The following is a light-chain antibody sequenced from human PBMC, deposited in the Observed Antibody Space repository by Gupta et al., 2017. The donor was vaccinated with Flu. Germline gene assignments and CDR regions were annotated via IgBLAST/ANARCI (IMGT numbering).Light chain of an antibody. CDR3: AAWDDSLNGHYV. CDR1: SSNLGSNT. CDR2: GNN. J-gene: IGLJ1*01. V-gene: IGLV1-44*01. Sequence: QSVLAQPPSASWTPGQRVTISCSGRSSNLGSNTVNWYQQVPGTAPKLLSYGNNQRPSGVPDRFSGSKSGTSASLAISGLQSEDEADDYCAAWDDSLNGHYVFGTGTKVTAL.